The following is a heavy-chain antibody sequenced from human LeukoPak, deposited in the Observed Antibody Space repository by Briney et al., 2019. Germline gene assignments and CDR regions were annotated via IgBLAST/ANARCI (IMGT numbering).Heavy chain of an antibody. CDR1: GGSFSGYY. CDR3: ARAAWSYSFDY. D-gene: IGHD1-26*01. V-gene: IGHV4-34*01. J-gene: IGHJ4*02. CDR2: INHSGST. Sequence: PSETLSLTCAVYGGSFSGYYWSWIRQPPGKGLEWIGEINHSGSTNYNPSLKSRVTISVDTSKNQFSLKLSSVTAADTAVYYCARAAWSYSFDYWGQGTLVTVSS.